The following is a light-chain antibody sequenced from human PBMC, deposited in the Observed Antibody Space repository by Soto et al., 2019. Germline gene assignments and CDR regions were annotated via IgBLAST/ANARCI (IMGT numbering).Light chain of an antibody. Sequence: QSALTQPRSVSGSPGQSVTISCTGTSSDVGGYNYVSWYQQHPGKAPKLMIYDVSKRPSGVPDRFSGSKSGNTASLTISGLQAEDEADYYCCSYEGSYTFDVVFGGGTKLTVL. CDR3: CSYEGSYTFDVV. CDR2: DVS. V-gene: IGLV2-11*01. CDR1: SSDVGGYNY. J-gene: IGLJ2*01.